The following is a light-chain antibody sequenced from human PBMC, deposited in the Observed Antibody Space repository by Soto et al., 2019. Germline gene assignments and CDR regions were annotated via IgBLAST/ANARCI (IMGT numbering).Light chain of an antibody. Sequence: DIQMTQSPSTVSASVGDRVAITCRASQSISTSLAWYQQKPEKAPRLLIYRASSLEEGVPSRFSGSGSGTAFTLTIGGLQPDDFATYYCQQYAAHSQVTFGQGTKLEI. CDR3: QQYAAHSQVT. CDR1: QSISTS. V-gene: IGKV1-5*03. J-gene: IGKJ2*01. CDR2: RAS.